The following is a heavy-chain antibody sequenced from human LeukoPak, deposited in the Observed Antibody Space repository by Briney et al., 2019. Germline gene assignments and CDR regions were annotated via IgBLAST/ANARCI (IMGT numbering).Heavy chain of an antibody. J-gene: IGHJ4*02. CDR3: VRKFATGD. D-gene: IGHD1-14*01. V-gene: IGHV3-74*01. CDR2: VKSDGTAT. CDR1: GFTFSSHL. Sequence: PGGSLRLSCAAPGFTFSSHLMHWVRQAQGTGLVWVSSVKSDGTATNYADSVKGRFTISRDNAKNTLYLQMNSLRVEDTAVYYCVRKFATGDWGQGTLVTASS.